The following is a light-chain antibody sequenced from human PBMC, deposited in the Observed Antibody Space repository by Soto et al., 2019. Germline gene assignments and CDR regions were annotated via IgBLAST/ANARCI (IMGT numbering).Light chain of an antibody. CDR2: KAS. J-gene: IGKJ2*01. V-gene: IGKV1-5*03. CDR1: QSISSC. Sequence: DIQMTQSPSTLSSSVGDRVTITRRASQSISSCLAWYQQKPGKAPKLLIYKASSLESGVPSRFSGSGSGTEFPLTISSLQPDDFAIYYCQQYNSYPYTFGQGTKLEIK. CDR3: QQYNSYPYT.